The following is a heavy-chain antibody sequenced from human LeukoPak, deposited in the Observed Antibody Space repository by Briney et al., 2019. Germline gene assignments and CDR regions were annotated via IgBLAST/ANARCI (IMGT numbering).Heavy chain of an antibody. CDR3: ASTKSGWYYSDY. J-gene: IGHJ4*02. CDR1: GGSMRSYY. Sequence: SETLSLTCTVSGGSMRSYYWSWIRQPPGKGLKLIGYVYYSGTANYNPSLESRVTILVDTSKNQFSLNLSSVTDADTAVYYCASTKSGWYYSDYWGQGTLVSVSS. D-gene: IGHD6-19*01. V-gene: IGHV4-59*08. CDR2: VYYSGTA.